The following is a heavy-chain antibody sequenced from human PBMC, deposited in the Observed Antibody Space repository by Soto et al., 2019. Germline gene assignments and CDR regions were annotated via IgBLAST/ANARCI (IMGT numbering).Heavy chain of an antibody. CDR3: ARLNDLLSGDYVPRDYYGMDV. D-gene: IGHD3-3*01. CDR2: ISAYNGNT. J-gene: IGHJ6*02. V-gene: IGHV1-18*01. Sequence: QVQLVQSGAEVKKPGASVRVSCKASGFTFTTYYITWVRQAPGQGLEWMGWISAYNGNTKYAQKVQDRVTMTTDTSTSTAYMELRSLRSDDTAVYYCARLNDLLSGDYVPRDYYGMDVWGQGTTVTVSS. CDR1: GFTFTTYY.